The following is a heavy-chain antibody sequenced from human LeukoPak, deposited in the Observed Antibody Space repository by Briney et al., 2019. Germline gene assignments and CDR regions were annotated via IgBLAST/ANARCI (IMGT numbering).Heavy chain of an antibody. V-gene: IGHV4-4*09. CDR1: GDSIRSSY. CDR2: ISTSGNT. D-gene: IGHD3-9*01. Sequence: SETLSLTCTVSGDSIRSSYWSWIRQSPGKGLEWIGYISTSGNTNYNPSLKSRVSISIDTSKNQFSLKLSSVTAADTAVYYCARLRNFEENYYYMDVWAKGTTVTGSS. CDR3: ARLRNFEENYYYMDV. J-gene: IGHJ6*03.